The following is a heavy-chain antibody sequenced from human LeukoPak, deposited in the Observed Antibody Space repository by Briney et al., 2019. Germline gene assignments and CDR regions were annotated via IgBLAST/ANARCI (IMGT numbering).Heavy chain of an antibody. CDR3: ARDSGYGSGSYYNVDY. D-gene: IGHD3-10*01. CDR1: GFIFSSYW. J-gene: IGHJ4*02. CDR2: INSDGSST. Sequence: GGSLRLSCAASGFIFSSYWMHWVRQAPGKGLVWVSRINSDGSSTTYADSVKGQFTISRDNAKNTLYLQMNSLRAEDTAVYFCARDSGYGSGSYYNVDYWGQGTLVTVSS. V-gene: IGHV3-74*01.